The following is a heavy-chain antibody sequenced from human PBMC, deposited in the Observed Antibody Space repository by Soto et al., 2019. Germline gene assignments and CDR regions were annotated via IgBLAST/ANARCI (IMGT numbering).Heavy chain of an antibody. Sequence: ETLSLTCTVSGGSISSYYWSWIRQPPGKGLEWIGYIYYSGSTNYNPSLKSRVTISVDTSKNQFSLKLSSVTAADTAVYYCARARKTTIDYWGQGTLVTVSS. CDR2: IYYSGST. V-gene: IGHV4-59*01. D-gene: IGHD4-17*01. J-gene: IGHJ4*02. CDR3: ARARKTTIDY. CDR1: GGSISSYY.